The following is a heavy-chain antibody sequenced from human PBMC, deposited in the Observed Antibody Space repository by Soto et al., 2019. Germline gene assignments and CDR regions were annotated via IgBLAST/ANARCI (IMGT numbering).Heavy chain of an antibody. CDR3: ASAAPVTAYFDF. CDR1: GGSISSGGYS. D-gene: IGHD2-21*02. Sequence: QLQLQESGSGLVKPSQTLSLTCAVSGGSISSGGYSWSWIRQPPGKGLEWIGYIYHSGSTYYNPSLKSRVTISVDRSKNQLSPKLSSVTAADTAVYYCASAAPVTAYFDFWGQGTLVTVSS. J-gene: IGHJ4*02. CDR2: IYHSGST. V-gene: IGHV4-30-2*01.